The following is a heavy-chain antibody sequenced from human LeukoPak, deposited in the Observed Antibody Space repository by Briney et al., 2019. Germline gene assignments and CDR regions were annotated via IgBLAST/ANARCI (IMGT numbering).Heavy chain of an antibody. CDR1: GFTFSSYE. CDR3: ARSSDPDIVVVPAALDP. CDR2: IRYDGSNK. Sequence: GGSLRLSCAASGFTFSSYEMHWVRQAPGKGLEWVAFIRYDGSNKYYADSVKGRFTISRDNAKNSLYLQMNSLRAEDTAVYYCARSSDPDIVVVPAALDPWGQGTLVTVSS. V-gene: IGHV3-33*08. J-gene: IGHJ5*02. D-gene: IGHD2-2*01.